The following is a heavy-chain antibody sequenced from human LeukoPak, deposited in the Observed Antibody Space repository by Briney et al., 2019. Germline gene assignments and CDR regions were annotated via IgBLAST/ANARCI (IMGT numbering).Heavy chain of an antibody. CDR1: GFTFSSYA. J-gene: IGHJ4*02. CDR3: AKDPSYGDYVY. CDR2: MSGSGGST. D-gene: IGHD4-17*01. V-gene: IGHV3-23*01. Sequence: PGGSLRLSCAASGFTFSSYAMSWVCQAPGKGLEWVSAMSGSGGSTNYADSVKGRFTISRDNSKNTLYLEMNSLRAEDTAVYYCAKDPSYGDYVYWGQGTLVTVSS.